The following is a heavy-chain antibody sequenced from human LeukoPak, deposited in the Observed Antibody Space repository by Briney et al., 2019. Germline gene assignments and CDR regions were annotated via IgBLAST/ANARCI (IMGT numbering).Heavy chain of an antibody. D-gene: IGHD1-14*01. CDR2: IRYDGSNK. V-gene: IGHV3-30*02. Sequence: GGSLRLSCTASGINFNNTWMSWVRQAPGKGLEWVAFIRYDGSNKYYADSVKGRFTISRDNSKNTLYLQMNSLRAEDTAVYYCAKDTTPPKAGFDPWGQGTLVTVSS. J-gene: IGHJ5*02. CDR1: GINFNNTW. CDR3: AKDTTPPKAGFDP.